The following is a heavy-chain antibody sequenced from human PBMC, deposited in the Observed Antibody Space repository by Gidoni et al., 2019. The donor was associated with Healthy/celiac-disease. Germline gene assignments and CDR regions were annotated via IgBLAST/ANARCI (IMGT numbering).Heavy chain of an antibody. Sequence: QVQLVESGGGVVQPGRSLRLSCAASGFTFSSYGMHWVRQAPGKGVVWVAVIWYDGSNKYYADSVKGRFTISRDNSKNTLYLQMNSLRAEDTAVYYCARDPRGYYYGMDVWGQGTTVTVSS. CDR2: IWYDGSNK. CDR1: GFTFSSYG. V-gene: IGHV3-33*01. J-gene: IGHJ6*02. CDR3: ARDPRGYYYGMDV.